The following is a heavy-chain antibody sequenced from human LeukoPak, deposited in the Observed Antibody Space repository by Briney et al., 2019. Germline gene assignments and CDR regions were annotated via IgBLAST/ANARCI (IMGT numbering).Heavy chain of an antibody. V-gene: IGHV3-23*01. CDR2: ISGSGGST. D-gene: IGHD3-22*01. CDR3: ARDRGGSDYRAGLDY. J-gene: IGHJ4*02. CDR1: GFTFSSYA. Sequence: GGSLRLSCAASGFTFSSYAMSWVRQAPGKGLEWVSAISGSGGSTYYADSVKGRFTISKDNSNNTLYLQMSSLRSEDTAVYYCARDRGGSDYRAGLDYWGQGTLVTVSS.